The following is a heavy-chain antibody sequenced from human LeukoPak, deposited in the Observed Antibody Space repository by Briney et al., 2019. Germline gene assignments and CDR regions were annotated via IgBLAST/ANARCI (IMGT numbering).Heavy chain of an antibody. D-gene: IGHD6-13*01. Sequence: PGGSLRLSCAASGFTFSSYEMNWVRQAPGKGLEWVSYISSSGSTIYCADSVKGRFTISRDNAKNSLYLQMNSLRAEDTAVYYCARLGGAAAGNYYYYYGMDVWGQGTTVTVSS. J-gene: IGHJ6*02. CDR2: ISSSGSTI. V-gene: IGHV3-48*03. CDR1: GFTFSSYE. CDR3: ARLGGAAAGNYYYYYGMDV.